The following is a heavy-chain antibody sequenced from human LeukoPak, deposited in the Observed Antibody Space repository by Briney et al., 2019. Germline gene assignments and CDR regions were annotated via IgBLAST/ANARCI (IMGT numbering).Heavy chain of an antibody. Sequence: ASVKVSCKASGYTFTSYGISWVRRAPGQGLEWMGWISAYNGNTNYAQKLQGRVTMTTDTSTSTAYMELRSLRSDDTAVYYCARANYGDYQYYFDYWGQGTLVTVSS. V-gene: IGHV1-18*04. CDR3: ARANYGDYQYYFDY. D-gene: IGHD4-17*01. CDR1: GYTFTSYG. J-gene: IGHJ4*02. CDR2: ISAYNGNT.